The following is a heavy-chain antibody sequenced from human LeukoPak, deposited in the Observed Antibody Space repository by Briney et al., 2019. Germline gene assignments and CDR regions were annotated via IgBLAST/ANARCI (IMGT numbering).Heavy chain of an antibody. D-gene: IGHD3-3*01. CDR2: ISYDTINK. Sequence: GRSLRLSCAASGFSFSDCAMHWVRQAPGKGLEWVAIISYDTINKYYADSVKGRFTVSRDISNNTLYLQMNSLRVEDTAVYYCARGNDFWSAYDYWGQGTLVTVSS. J-gene: IGHJ4*02. V-gene: IGHV3-30-3*01. CDR1: GFSFSDCA. CDR3: ARGNDFWSAYDY.